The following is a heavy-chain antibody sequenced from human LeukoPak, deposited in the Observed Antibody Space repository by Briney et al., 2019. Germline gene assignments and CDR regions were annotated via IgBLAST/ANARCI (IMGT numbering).Heavy chain of an antibody. CDR1: ELTVSSNY. D-gene: IGHD1-26*01. V-gene: IGHV3-53*01. J-gene: IGHJ4*02. CDR3: ARERGRATVYFDS. CDR2: IYSGGTT. Sequence: PGGSLRLSCAASELTVSSNYMSWVRQAPGKGLEWVSVIYSGGTTYYADSAKGRFTISRDNSKNTLYLQMNSLRAEDTAVYYCARERGRATVYFDSWGQGTLVTVSS.